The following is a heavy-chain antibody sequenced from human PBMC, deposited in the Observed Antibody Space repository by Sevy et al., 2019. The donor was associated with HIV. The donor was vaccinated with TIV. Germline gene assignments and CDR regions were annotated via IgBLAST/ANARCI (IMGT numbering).Heavy chain of an antibody. CDR2: ISNDGSDK. D-gene: IGHD2-2*02. CDR1: GFSFSRYG. J-gene: IGHJ6*02. Sequence: GGSLRLSCAATGFSFSRYGMHWARQAPGKGLEWLAVISNDGSDKEYAESVKGRFTVSRDNSKDTVYLQMNSLRLEDTAVYYCANSRGRFEGSSLLYYYYIMDVWGQGTTVTVSS. CDR3: ANSRGRFEGSSLLYYYYIMDV. V-gene: IGHV3-30*18.